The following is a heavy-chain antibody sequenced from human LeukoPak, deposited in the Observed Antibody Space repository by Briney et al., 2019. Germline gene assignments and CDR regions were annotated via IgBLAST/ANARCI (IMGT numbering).Heavy chain of an antibody. D-gene: IGHD6-13*01. V-gene: IGHV4-30-4*08. Sequence: SQTLSLTCTVSGGSISSGDYYWSWIRQPPGTGLEWIGYIYYSGSTYYNPSLKSRVTISVDTSKNQFSLKLSSVTAADTAVYSCARDLGYSSSGGGFDYWGQGTLVTVSS. CDR2: IYYSGST. J-gene: IGHJ4*02. CDR1: GGSISSGDYY. CDR3: ARDLGYSSSGGGFDY.